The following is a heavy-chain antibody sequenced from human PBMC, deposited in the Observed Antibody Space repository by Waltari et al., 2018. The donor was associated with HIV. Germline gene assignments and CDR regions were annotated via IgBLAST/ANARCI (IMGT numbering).Heavy chain of an antibody. Sequence: QVQLVQSGAEVKQPGASVKVSCKVSGYSLTKLSMLWVRTAPGIGLQWMGGFDPDDGETFYAQKFLGRVTMSEDTSTDTAYMELNNLRSEDTAVYYCATPIRPYFSGAFSLYGMDLWGQGTTVTVSS. CDR1: GYSLTKLS. CDR3: ATPIRPYFSGAFSLYGMDL. V-gene: IGHV1-24*01. J-gene: IGHJ6*02. CDR2: FDPDDGET. D-gene: IGHD1-26*01.